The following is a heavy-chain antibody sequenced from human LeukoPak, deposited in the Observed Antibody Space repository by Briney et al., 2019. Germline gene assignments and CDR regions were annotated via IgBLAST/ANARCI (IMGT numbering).Heavy chain of an antibody. CDR3: ARDALVGVYYFDL. D-gene: IGHD1-26*01. V-gene: IGHV4-39*07. Sequence: PSETLSLTCTVSGGSISSSSYYWGWIRQPPGKGLEWIGSIYYSGSTYYTPSLKSRVTISVDTSKNQFSLKLSSVTAADTAVYYCARDALVGVYYFDLWGQGTLVTVSS. J-gene: IGHJ4*02. CDR2: IYYSGST. CDR1: GGSISSSSYY.